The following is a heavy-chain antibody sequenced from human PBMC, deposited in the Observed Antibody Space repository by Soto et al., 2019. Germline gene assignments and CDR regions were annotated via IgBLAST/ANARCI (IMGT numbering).Heavy chain of an antibody. D-gene: IGHD2-15*01. CDR3: VKGLVVVAAPPDY. CDR1: GFTFNTYA. Sequence: PGGSLRLSCAASGFTFNTYAMNWVRQAPGKGLEWVSAISGTGGSTYYAGSVKGRFTISRDNSKNTLYLQMNSLRAEDTAVYYCVKGLVVVAAPPDYWGQGPLVTVSP. CDR2: ISGTGGST. J-gene: IGHJ4*02. V-gene: IGHV3-23*01.